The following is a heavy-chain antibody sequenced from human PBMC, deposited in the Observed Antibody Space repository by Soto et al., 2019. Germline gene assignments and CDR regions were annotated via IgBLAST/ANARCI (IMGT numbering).Heavy chain of an antibody. CDR3: TRGAGAPWVRFDS. CDR2: ISYSGKS. D-gene: IGHD2-21*01. Sequence: QTLSLTCSVSGYSIASGYYWGWIRQPPGKGPEWIASISYSGKSYHNPSLASRISISVDTSKNQFSLRLTSVTAADTALYYCTRGAGAPWVRFDSWGQGTQVTVSS. J-gene: IGHJ4*02. CDR1: GYSIASGYY. V-gene: IGHV4-38-2*02.